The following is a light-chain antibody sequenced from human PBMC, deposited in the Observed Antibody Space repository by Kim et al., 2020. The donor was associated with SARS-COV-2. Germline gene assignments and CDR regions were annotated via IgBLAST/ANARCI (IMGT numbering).Light chain of an antibody. CDR2: LNSDGSH. CDR1: SGHSSYA. J-gene: IGLJ3*02. CDR3: QTWGTGIWV. Sequence: QLVLTQSPSASASLGASVKLTCTLSSGHSSYAIAWHQQQPEKGPRYLMKLNSDGSHSKGDGIPDRFPGSSSGAERYLTISSLQSEDEADYYCQTWGTGIWVFGGGTQLTVL. V-gene: IGLV4-69*01.